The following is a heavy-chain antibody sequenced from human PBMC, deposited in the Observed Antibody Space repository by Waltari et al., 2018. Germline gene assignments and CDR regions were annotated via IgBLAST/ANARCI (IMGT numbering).Heavy chain of an antibody. Sequence: VQLVQSGAEVKKPGSSVKVSCKASGGTFSSYALSWVRQAPGQGLEWMGSVEPEDGETIDAEKFQGRVTITADTSTDTAYMELSSLSSEDTAVYYCATDTGRWELRPYWGQGTLVTVSS. J-gene: IGHJ4*02. D-gene: IGHD1-26*01. CDR3: ATDTGRWELRPY. CDR1: GGTFSSYA. V-gene: IGHV1-69-2*01. CDR2: VEPEDGET.